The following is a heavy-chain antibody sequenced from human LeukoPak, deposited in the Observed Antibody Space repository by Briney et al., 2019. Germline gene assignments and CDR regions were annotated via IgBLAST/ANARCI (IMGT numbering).Heavy chain of an antibody. J-gene: IGHJ4*02. CDR3: ARRRGLDYDN. Sequence: SETLSLTCTVSGGSISSYYWSWIRQPPGKGLEWIGNIYDSGSTNYNPSLKSRVTISVDTSKNQFSLKLSSVTAADTAVYFCARRRGLDYDNWGQGTLVTVSS. CDR2: IYDSGST. CDR1: GGSISSYY. D-gene: IGHD3/OR15-3a*01. V-gene: IGHV4-59*08.